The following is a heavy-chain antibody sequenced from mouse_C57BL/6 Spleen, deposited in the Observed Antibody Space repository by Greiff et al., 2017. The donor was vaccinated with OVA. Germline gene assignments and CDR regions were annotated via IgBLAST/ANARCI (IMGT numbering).Heavy chain of an antibody. D-gene: IGHD2-4*01. J-gene: IGHJ3*01. CDR3: ARNEDYDAWFAY. CDR1: GYSFTSYY. V-gene: IGHV1-66*01. CDR2: IYPGSGNT. Sequence: VQLQQSGPELVKPGASVKISCKASGYSFTSYYIHWVKQRPGQGLEWIGWIYPGSGNTKYNEKFKGKATLTADTSSSTAYMQLSSLTSEDSAVYYCARNEDYDAWFAYWGQGTLVTVSA.